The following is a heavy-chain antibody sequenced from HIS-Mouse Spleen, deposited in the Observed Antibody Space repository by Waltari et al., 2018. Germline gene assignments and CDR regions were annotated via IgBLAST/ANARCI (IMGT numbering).Heavy chain of an antibody. CDR3: AKEYSSSHNWFDP. V-gene: IGHV3-30*18. CDR1: GFPFSSPG. D-gene: IGHD6-13*01. CDR2: ISYDGSNK. J-gene: IGHJ5*02. Sequence: QVQLVESGGGVVQPGRSLRLSWAASGFPFSSPGRPWVRQAPGKGLEWVAVISYDGSNKYYADSVKGRFTISRDNSKNTLYLQMNSLRAEDTAVYYCAKEYSSSHNWFDPWGQGTLVTVSS.